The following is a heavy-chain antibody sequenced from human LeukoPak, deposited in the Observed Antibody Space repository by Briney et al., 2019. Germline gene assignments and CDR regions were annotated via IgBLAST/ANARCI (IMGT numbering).Heavy chain of an antibody. CDR1: GYTFTTYD. J-gene: IGHJ6*03. Sequence: GASVKVSCKASGYTFTTYDITWVRQATGQGLEWMGWMNPNSGNTGYAQKFQGRVTMTRNTSISTAYMELSSLRSEDTAVYYCARPRGSTYCSGGSCYAYYYYMDVWGKGTTVTISS. D-gene: IGHD2-15*01. CDR2: MNPNSGNT. V-gene: IGHV1-8*02. CDR3: ARPRGSTYCSGGSCYAYYYYMDV.